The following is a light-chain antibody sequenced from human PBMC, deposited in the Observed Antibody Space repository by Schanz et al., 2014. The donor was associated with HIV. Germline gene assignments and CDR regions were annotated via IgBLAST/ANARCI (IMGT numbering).Light chain of an antibody. J-gene: IGLJ1*01. CDR1: SADIGAYKS. Sequence: QSALTQPASVSGSPGQSITISCTGTSADIGAYKSLSWYQQPPGKAPKLIIYDVNNRPSGVSNRFSGSKSGNTASLTISGLQAEDEADYYCSSYTSSSTLFGTGTKLTVL. CDR2: DVN. V-gene: IGLV2-14*03. CDR3: SSYTSSSTL.